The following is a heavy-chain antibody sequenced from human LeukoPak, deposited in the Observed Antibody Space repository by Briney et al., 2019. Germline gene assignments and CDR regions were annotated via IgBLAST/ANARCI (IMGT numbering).Heavy chain of an antibody. Sequence: SETLSLTCTVSGGSISGYHWSWFRQPPGKGLEWIGYIDYTWTTNYSPSLKSRVTMSLDMSKNQFSLEMNSVTAADTAMFYCSGLDRPGGGTGDVFGILGQGKIVNVSS. CDR2: IDYTWTT. CDR3: SGLDRPGGGTGDVFGI. V-gene: IGHV4-59*08. J-gene: IGHJ3*02. D-gene: IGHD3-22*01. CDR1: GGSISGYH.